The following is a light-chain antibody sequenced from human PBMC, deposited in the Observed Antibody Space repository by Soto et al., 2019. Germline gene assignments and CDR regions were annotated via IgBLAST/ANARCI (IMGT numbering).Light chain of an antibody. CDR3: QQYSSSPRT. CDR2: GAS. CDR1: QSVSSSY. J-gene: IGKJ1*01. Sequence: EIVLTQSPGTLSLSPGERATLSCRASQSVSSSYLAWYQQKPGQAPRLLIYGASSRATGLPDRFSGSGFGTDFTLTISSLEPEDFAVYYCQQYSSSPRTFGQGTKVEIK. V-gene: IGKV3-20*01.